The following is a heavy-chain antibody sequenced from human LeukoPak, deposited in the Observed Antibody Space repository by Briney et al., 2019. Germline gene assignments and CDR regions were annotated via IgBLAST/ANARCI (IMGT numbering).Heavy chain of an antibody. CDR3: ARDEGYRIDY. CDR2: VISSGSGT. D-gene: IGHD3-16*02. J-gene: IGHJ4*02. V-gene: IGHV3-74*01. CDR1: GSTFSSDW. Sequence: PGGSLRLSCAASGSTFSSDWMHWVRQAQGEGVEWVSVVISSGSGTAYADSVEGRLTTSRDNAKNTLYLQMSGLRAEDTAVYYCARDEGYRIDYWGQGTLVTVSS.